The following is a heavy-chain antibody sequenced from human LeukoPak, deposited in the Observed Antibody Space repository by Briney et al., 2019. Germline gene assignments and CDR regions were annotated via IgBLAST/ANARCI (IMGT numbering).Heavy chain of an antibody. D-gene: IGHD2-15*01. V-gene: IGHV3-30*02. CDR3: ASEVIVVVVAATPHALDI. CDR2: IRYDGSNK. CDR1: GFTLSSYG. Sequence: GGSLRLSCAASGFTLSSYGMHWVRQAPGKGLEWVAFIRYDGSNKYYADSVKGRFTISRDNSKNTLYLQMNSLRAEDTAVYYCASEVIVVVVAATPHALDIWGQGTMVTVSS. J-gene: IGHJ3*02.